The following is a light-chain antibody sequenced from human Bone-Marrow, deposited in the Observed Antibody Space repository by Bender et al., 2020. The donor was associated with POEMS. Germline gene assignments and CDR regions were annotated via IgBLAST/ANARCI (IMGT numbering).Light chain of an antibody. CDR1: SSNIGAHA. CDR3: AVWDDSLNGWV. CDR2: SSH. Sequence: QSVLTQPPSASGTPGQRVTISCSGGSSNIGAHAVNWYQHLPVTAPKLLVYSSHRRPSEVPDRFSGSRSGTSASLAISGVQSEDEADYYCAVWDDSLNGWVFGGGTKLTVL. J-gene: IGLJ3*02. V-gene: IGLV1-44*01.